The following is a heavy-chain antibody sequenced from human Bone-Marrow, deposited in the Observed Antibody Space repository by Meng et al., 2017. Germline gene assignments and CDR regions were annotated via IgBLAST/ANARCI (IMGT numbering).Heavy chain of an antibody. CDR1: GFTFSSHS. CDR3: ARDPEQDYYGSGSYYKDGYFQH. J-gene: IGHJ1*01. D-gene: IGHD3-10*01. Sequence: GESLKISCAASGFTFSSHSMNWVRQAPGKGLEWVASISSSSSYIYYADSVKGRFTISRDNAKNSLYLQMNSLRAEDTAVYYCARDPEQDYYGSGSYYKDGYFQHWGQGSLVTVSS. V-gene: IGHV3-21*01. CDR2: ISSSSSYI.